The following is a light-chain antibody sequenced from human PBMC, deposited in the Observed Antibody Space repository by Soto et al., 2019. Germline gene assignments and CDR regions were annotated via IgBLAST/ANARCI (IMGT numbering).Light chain of an antibody. Sequence: QSALTQSPSASGSPGQSVTISCTGTSSDVGNYNYVSWYQQHPGKAPKLMIYEVSKRPSGVPDRFSGSKSGNTASLTVSGHQVEDEADYYCSSYAGSNIWVFGGGTKLTVL. CDR3: SSYAGSNIWV. J-gene: IGLJ3*02. V-gene: IGLV2-8*01. CDR2: EVS. CDR1: SSDVGNYNY.